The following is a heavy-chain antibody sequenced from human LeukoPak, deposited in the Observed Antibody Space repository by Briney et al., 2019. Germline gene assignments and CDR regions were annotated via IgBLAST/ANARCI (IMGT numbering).Heavy chain of an antibody. CDR1: GFTFGDYA. CDR3: TRVLDFWSGYLDY. Sequence: GGSLRLSCTASGFTFGDYAMSWVRQAPGKGLEWVGFIRSKAYGGTTEYAASVKGRFTISRDDSKSIAYLQMNSLKTEDTAVYSCTRVLDFWSGYLDYWGQGTLVTVSS. CDR2: IRSKAYGGTT. V-gene: IGHV3-49*04. D-gene: IGHD3-3*01. J-gene: IGHJ4*02.